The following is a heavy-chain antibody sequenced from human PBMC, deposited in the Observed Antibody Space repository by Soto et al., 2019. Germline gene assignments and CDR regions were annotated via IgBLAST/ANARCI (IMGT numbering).Heavy chain of an antibody. V-gene: IGHV1-2*02. Sequence: ASVKVSCKASGYTFTGYYMHWVRQAPGQGLEWMGRINPNLGVANYAQKFQGRVTITADKSTSTAYMELSSLRSEDTAVYYCARGPLRRLDYWGQGTLVT. CDR3: ARGPLRRLDY. CDR1: GYTFTGYY. D-gene: IGHD4-17*01. J-gene: IGHJ4*02. CDR2: INPNLGVA.